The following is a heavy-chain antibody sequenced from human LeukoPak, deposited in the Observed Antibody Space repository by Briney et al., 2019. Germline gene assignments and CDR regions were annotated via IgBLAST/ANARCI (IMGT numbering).Heavy chain of an antibody. V-gene: IGHV3-73*01. CDR1: GFTVSGSA. Sequence: GGSLRLSCVASGFTVSGSAMHWVRQASGKGLEWLGRVRSKGYNYATAYGASVTDRFIIARDDSKSTAYLQMSSLKSEDTAVYYCATLGETSGWYPDHWGQGTLVTVSS. D-gene: IGHD6-19*01. CDR3: ATLGETSGWYPDH. J-gene: IGHJ4*02. CDR2: VRSKGYNYAT.